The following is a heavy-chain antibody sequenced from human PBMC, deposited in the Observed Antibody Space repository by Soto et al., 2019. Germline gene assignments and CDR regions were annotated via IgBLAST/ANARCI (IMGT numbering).Heavy chain of an antibody. CDR3: ARGMTPPGAPAWYYFDS. CDR1: GASITCSSY. Sequence: SETLSLTCTVSGASITCSSYWSWIRQPAGKGLEWIGRFSLSGTTNYNPSLRSRVTMSADVSKNQFSLRLTSVTAADTALYYCARGMTPPGAPAWYYFDSWGQGTLVTVS. CDR2: FSLSGTT. J-gene: IGHJ4*02. D-gene: IGHD2-8*02. V-gene: IGHV4-4*07.